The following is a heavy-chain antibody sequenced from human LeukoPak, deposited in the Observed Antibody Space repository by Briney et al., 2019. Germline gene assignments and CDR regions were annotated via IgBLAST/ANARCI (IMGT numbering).Heavy chain of an antibody. CDR2: ISAYNGNT. Sequence: ASVKVSCKASGYTFTSYSISWVRQAPGQGLEWMGWISAYNGNTNYAQKLQGRVTMTTDTSTSTAYMELRSLRSDDTAVYYCASGQYEDYYYGMDVWGQGTTVTVSS. CDR3: ASGQYEDYYYGMDV. CDR1: GYTFTSYS. D-gene: IGHD4-11*01. J-gene: IGHJ6*02. V-gene: IGHV1-18*01.